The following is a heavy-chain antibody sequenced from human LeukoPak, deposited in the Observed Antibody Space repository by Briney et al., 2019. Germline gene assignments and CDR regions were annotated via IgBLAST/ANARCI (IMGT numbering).Heavy chain of an antibody. V-gene: IGHV1-2*02. CDR1: GYTFTGYY. CDR2: INPNSVGT. Sequence: ASVKVSCKASGYTFTGYYMHWVRQAPGQGLEWMGWINPNSVGTDYAQKFQGRVTMTRDTSISTAYMELSRLRSDDTAVYYCARDGLLWFGELLTPGAFDIWGQGTMVTVSS. CDR3: ARDGLLWFGELLTPGAFDI. D-gene: IGHD3-10*01. J-gene: IGHJ3*02.